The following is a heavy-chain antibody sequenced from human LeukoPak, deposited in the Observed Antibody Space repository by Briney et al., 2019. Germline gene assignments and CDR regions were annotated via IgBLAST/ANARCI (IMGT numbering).Heavy chain of an antibody. J-gene: IGHJ4*02. CDR2: IYYSGST. D-gene: IGHD4-17*01. Sequence: PSETLSLTCTVSGGSISSYYWGWIRQPPGKGLEWIGYIYYSGSTNYNPSLKSRVTISVDTSKNQFSLKLSSVTAADTAVYYCARAAGYYGDYLDYWGQGTLVTVSS. CDR1: GGSISSYY. V-gene: IGHV4-59*01. CDR3: ARAAGYYGDYLDY.